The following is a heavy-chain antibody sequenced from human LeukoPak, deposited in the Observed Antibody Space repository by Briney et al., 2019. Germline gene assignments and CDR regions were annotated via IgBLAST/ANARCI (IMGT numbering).Heavy chain of an antibody. J-gene: IGHJ4*02. V-gene: IGHV3-30*02. CDR3: AKERYSSSSLFAITPFDY. D-gene: IGHD6-13*01. CDR2: IQYDGNNK. CDR1: GFTFSSYG. Sequence: GGSLRLSCTASGFTFSSYGMHWVRQAPGKGLEWVAIIQYDGNNKHYVDSVQGRFTISRDNSKNTLYLQMNSLRPEDTAVYYCAKERYSSSSLFAITPFDYWGQGSLVTVSS.